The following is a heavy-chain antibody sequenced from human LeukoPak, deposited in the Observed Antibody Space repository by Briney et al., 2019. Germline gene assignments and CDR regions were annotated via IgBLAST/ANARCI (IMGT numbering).Heavy chain of an antibody. CDR1: GFTVSSNY. Sequence: GGSLRLSCAASGFTVSSNYMSWVRQAPGKGLEWVAVIPYDGSNKYYADSVKGRFTISRENSKNRLYLQMNSLRAEDTAVYYCARAEGYGGELDSWGQGTLVTVSS. V-gene: IGHV3-30*13. D-gene: IGHD4-23*01. CDR2: IPYDGSNK. J-gene: IGHJ4*02. CDR3: ARAEGYGGELDS.